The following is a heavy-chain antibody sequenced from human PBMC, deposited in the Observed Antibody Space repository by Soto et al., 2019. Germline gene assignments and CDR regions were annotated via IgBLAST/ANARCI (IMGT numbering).Heavy chain of an antibody. CDR2: IYYSGST. Sequence: QVQLQESGPGLVKPSETLSLTCTVSGGSISSDYWSWIRQPPGKGLEWIGYIYYSGSTTYNPSLRGRKHISVDKSKNQFYLKMSSVTAADTAVYYCARVDCSGGTCYPVAYYYYMDVWGKGTTVTVSS. D-gene: IGHD2-15*01. CDR1: GGSISSDY. V-gene: IGHV4-59*01. J-gene: IGHJ6*03. CDR3: ARVDCSGGTCYPVAYYYYMDV.